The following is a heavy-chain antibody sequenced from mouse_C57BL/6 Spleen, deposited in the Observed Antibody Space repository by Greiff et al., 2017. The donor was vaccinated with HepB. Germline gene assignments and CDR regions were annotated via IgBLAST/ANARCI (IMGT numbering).Heavy chain of an antibody. CDR3: ARGDYDEGLAY. V-gene: IGHV1-50*01. D-gene: IGHD2-4*01. J-gene: IGHJ3*01. Sequence: VQLQQSGAELVKPGASVKLSCKASGYTFTSYWMQWVKQRPGQGLGWIGEIDPSDIYTNYNQKFKGKATLTVDTSSSTAYMQLSSLTSEDAAVYYGARGDYDEGLAYWGQGTLVTVSA. CDR2: IDPSDIYT. CDR1: GYTFTSYW.